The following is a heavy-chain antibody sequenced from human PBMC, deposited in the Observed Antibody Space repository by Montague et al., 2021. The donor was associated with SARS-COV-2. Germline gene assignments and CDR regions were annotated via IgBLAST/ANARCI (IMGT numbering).Heavy chain of an antibody. V-gene: IGHV4-34*01. CDR3: VYRDYYYYYGMDV. CDR2: INHSGST. Sequence: SETLSLTCAVYGGSFSGYYWSWIRQPPGKGLEWIGEINHSGSTNYNPSLKSRVTISVDKSKNQFSLKLSSVTAADTAVYYCVYRDYYYYYGMDVWGQGTTVTVSS. J-gene: IGHJ6*02. D-gene: IGHD5-12*01. CDR1: GGSFSGYY.